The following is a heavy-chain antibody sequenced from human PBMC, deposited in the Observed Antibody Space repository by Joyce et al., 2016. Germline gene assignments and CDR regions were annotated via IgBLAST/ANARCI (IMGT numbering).Heavy chain of an antibody. D-gene: IGHD1-14*01. V-gene: IGHV4-59*01. Sequence: QVLLQESGPGMVKPSETLSLTCNVSGASISNYYWSWIRQHPGKGLELIAYLRDGGNTVYNPTLKSRVAISVDASKTQVSLGLTSVTAADTALYYCARMIGIDRAGTLYNWFHPWGQGSLVTVSS. CDR3: ARMIGIDRAGTLYNWFHP. J-gene: IGHJ5*02. CDR2: LRDGGNT. CDR1: GASISNYY.